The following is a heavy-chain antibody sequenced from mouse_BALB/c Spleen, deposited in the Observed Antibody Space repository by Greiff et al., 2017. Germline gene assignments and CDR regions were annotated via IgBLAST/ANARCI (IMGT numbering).Heavy chain of an antibody. Sequence: DVKLVESGPGLVKPSQSLSLTCTVTGYSITSDYAWNWIRQFPGNKLEWMGYISYSGSTSYNPSLKSRISITRDTSKNQFFLQLNSVTTEDTATYYCARDGYHDYWGQGTTLTVSS. D-gene: IGHD2-3*01. CDR3: ARDGYHDY. J-gene: IGHJ2*01. CDR1: GYSITSDYA. V-gene: IGHV3-2*02. CDR2: ISYSGST.